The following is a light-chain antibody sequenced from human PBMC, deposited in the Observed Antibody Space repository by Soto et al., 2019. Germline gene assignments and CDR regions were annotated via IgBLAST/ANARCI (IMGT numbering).Light chain of an antibody. CDR2: DSS. Sequence: EIVLTQSPATLSLSPGERATLSCRASQSVSSNFLAWYQHKPGQAPRLLIYDSSSRATGIPDRFSGSGSGTDFTLSIIRLEPEDFAVYYCQQYDISPWTFGQGTKGDIK. J-gene: IGKJ1*01. CDR3: QQYDISPWT. CDR1: QSVSSNF. V-gene: IGKV3-20*01.